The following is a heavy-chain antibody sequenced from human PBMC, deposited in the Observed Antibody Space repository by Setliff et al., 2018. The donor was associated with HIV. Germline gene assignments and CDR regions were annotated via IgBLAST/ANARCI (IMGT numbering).Heavy chain of an antibody. V-gene: IGHV4-39*01. CDR1: GGSISSSSYY. CDR2: IYYSGST. CDR3: ASLTTARFLEWLFVY. J-gene: IGHJ4*02. Sequence: KPSETLSLTCTVSGGSISSSSYYWGWIRQPPGKGREWIGSIYYSGSTSYNPSLKTRVTISVDTSKNQFSLKLSSVTAADTAVYYCASLTTARFLEWLFVYWGQGTPVTVSS. D-gene: IGHD3-3*01.